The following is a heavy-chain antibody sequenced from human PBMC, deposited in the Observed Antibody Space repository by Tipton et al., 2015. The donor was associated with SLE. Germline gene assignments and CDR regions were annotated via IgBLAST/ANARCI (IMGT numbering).Heavy chain of an antibody. CDR3: ARETGDSDDYFFDY. CDR2: IYYTGNT. V-gene: IGHV4-59*01. J-gene: IGHJ4*02. Sequence: TLSLTCTVSGGSISSYFWSWIRQPPGKGLEWIGYIYYTGNTNYNPSLKSRVTISVDASKSQFSLKLSSVTAADTAVYYCARETGDSDDYFFDYWGQGTLVTVSS. D-gene: IGHD4-17*01. CDR1: GGSISSYF.